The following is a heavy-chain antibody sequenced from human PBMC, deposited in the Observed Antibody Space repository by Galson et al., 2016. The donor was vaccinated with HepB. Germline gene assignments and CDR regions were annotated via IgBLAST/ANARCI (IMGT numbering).Heavy chain of an antibody. Sequence: SVKVSCKASGYSFSSYDINWVRQAPGQGLEWVGWMNPTSGNTGYAQKFQGRVTMTRDTSIRTAYMELSSLRSEDTAVYYCARVRIVLSPVVRGGWFDPWGQGTLVIVSS. D-gene: IGHD2-15*01. V-gene: IGHV1-8*01. CDR2: MNPTSGNT. J-gene: IGHJ5*02. CDR1: GYSFSSYD. CDR3: ARVRIVLSPVVRGGWFDP.